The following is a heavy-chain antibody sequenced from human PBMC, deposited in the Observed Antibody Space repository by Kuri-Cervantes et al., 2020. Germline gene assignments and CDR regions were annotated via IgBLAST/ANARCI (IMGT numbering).Heavy chain of an antibody. Sequence: SETLSLTCTVSGGSVSSDTYYWSWVRQPPGKRLEWIGYIHYSGRTSYNPSLNSRVTISIDTSKDQFSLKVRSMTAADTAVYYCARRRSSGWFGFDSWGQGALVTVSS. D-gene: IGHD6-19*01. CDR2: IHYSGRT. CDR3: ARRRSSGWFGFDS. V-gene: IGHV4-61*01. CDR1: GGSVSSDTYY. J-gene: IGHJ4*02.